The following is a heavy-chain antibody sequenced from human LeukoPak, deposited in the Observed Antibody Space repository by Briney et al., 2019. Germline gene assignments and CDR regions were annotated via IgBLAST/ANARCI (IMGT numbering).Heavy chain of an antibody. CDR1: GFTFSSYA. Sequence: GGSLRLSCAASGFTFSSYAMSWVRQAPGKGLEWVSAISGSGGSTYYADSVKGRFTISRDNSKNTLYLQVNSLRAEDTAVYYCAKGGKWDVTPFDYWGQGTLVTVSS. CDR3: AKGGKWDVTPFDY. J-gene: IGHJ4*02. D-gene: IGHD1-26*01. V-gene: IGHV3-23*01. CDR2: ISGSGGST.